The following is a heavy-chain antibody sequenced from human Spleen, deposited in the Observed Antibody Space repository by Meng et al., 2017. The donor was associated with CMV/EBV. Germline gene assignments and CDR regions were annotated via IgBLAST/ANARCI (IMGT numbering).Heavy chain of an antibody. J-gene: IGHJ6*02. D-gene: IGHD5-18*01. CDR2: IIPIFGTA. CDR1: GYTFTSYG. V-gene: IGHV1-69*05. Sequence: SVKVSCKASGYTFTSYGISWVRQAPGQGLEWMGGIIPIFGTANYAQKFQGRVTITTDESTSTAYMELSSLRSEDTAVYYCARDQLTAMVTYYYGMDVWGQGTTVTVSS. CDR3: ARDQLTAMVTYYYGMDV.